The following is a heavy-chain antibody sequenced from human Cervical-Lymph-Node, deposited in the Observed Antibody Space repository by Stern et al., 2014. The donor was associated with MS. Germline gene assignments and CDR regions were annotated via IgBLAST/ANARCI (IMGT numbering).Heavy chain of an antibody. J-gene: IGHJ4*01. CDR3: ASSGSYARYYFDL. CDR2: ISYSGSA. V-gene: IGHV4-31*03. Sequence: VQLLESGPRVVKPSQTLSLSCTVSGGSVNDGGHYWTWIRQHPGKGLEWIGYISYSGSAIYSPSLKSRVTISLDTSKNHFSLNMTSVTAADTAMYFCASSGSYARYYFDLWGQGTLVTVSS. CDR1: GGSVNDGGHY. D-gene: IGHD1-26*01.